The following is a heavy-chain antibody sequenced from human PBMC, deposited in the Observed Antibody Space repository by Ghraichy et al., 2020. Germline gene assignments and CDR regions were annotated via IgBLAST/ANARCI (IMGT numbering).Heavy chain of an antibody. CDR3: ARDDDGSLDY. J-gene: IGHJ4*02. CDR2: INRDGGEK. D-gene: IGHD5-24*01. V-gene: IGHV3-7*01. CDR1: GFTLSSYW. Sequence: GGSLRLSCAASGFTLSSYWMAWVRQAPGKGPERVANINRDGGEKNYVDSMKGRFTISRDNTKNSLYLQMNSLRAEDTAVYYCARDDDGSLDYWGQGTLVTVSS.